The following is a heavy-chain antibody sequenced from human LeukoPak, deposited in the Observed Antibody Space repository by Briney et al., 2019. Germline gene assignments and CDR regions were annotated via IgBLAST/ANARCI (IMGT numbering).Heavy chain of an antibody. Sequence: GSLRLSCAASGFTFSSYGMHWVRQAPGKGLEWVAFIRYDGSNKYYADSVKGRFAISRDNSKNTLYLQMNSLRAEDTAVYYCAKFPLLWFGELFDYWGQGTLVTVSS. D-gene: IGHD3-10*01. CDR1: GFTFSSYG. V-gene: IGHV3-30*02. CDR2: IRYDGSNK. J-gene: IGHJ4*02. CDR3: AKFPLLWFGELFDY.